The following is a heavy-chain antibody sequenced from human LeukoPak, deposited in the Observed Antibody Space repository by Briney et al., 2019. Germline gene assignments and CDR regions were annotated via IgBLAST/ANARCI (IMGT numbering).Heavy chain of an antibody. Sequence: GGSLRLSCAASGFAFSSYDMHWVRQAPGKGLEWVSGIGTVGDTYCAGSVKGRFTISRENAKNSLYLQMNNLRAGDTAVYYCVRGGETGFDFWGQGTLVTVSS. V-gene: IGHV3-13*01. D-gene: IGHD3-10*01. CDR2: IGTVGDT. CDR1: GFAFSSYD. J-gene: IGHJ4*02. CDR3: VRGGETGFDF.